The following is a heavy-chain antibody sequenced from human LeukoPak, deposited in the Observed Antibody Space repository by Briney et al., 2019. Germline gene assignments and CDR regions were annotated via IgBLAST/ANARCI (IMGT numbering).Heavy chain of an antibody. D-gene: IGHD3-22*01. Sequence: ASVKVSCKASGYTFTSYGISWVRQAPGQGLEWMGWISAYNGNTNYAQKLQGRVTMTTDTSTGTAYMELRSLRSDDTAVYYCARDRVRYYDSSGYQDYWGQGTLVTVSS. V-gene: IGHV1-18*01. CDR2: ISAYNGNT. CDR1: GYTFTSYG. J-gene: IGHJ4*02. CDR3: ARDRVRYYDSSGYQDY.